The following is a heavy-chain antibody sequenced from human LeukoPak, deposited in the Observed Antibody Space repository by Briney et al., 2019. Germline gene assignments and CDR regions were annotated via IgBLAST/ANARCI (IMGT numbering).Heavy chain of an antibody. CDR2: KYYSGNS. J-gene: IGHJ6*02. V-gene: IGHV4-39*01. CDR1: GGSISSSTYY. CDR3: ARLYYYYGLDV. Sequence: SETLSLTCTVSGGSISSSTYYWGWIRQPPGKGLELIGSKYYSGNSYYNPSLKSRVSISVDTSKNQFSLKLSSVTAADTAVYYCARLYYYYGLDVWGQGTTVAVAS.